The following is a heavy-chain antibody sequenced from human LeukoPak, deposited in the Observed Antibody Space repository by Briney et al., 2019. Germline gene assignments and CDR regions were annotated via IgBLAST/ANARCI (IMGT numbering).Heavy chain of an antibody. Sequence: GGSLRLSCAASGFTFSNYWMSWVRQAPGKGLEWVAKIKTDGSEKEYVDAVKGRFIISRDNAKNSVYLQMNSLRAEDTAVYYCAGEVRSPPSRGHGTLVTVSS. D-gene: IGHD1-1*01. J-gene: IGHJ5*01. CDR3: AGEVRSPPS. CDR1: GFTFSNYW. V-gene: IGHV3-7*01. CDR2: IKTDGSEK.